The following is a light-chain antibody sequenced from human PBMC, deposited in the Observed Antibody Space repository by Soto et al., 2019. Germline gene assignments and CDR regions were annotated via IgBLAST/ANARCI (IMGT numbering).Light chain of an antibody. CDR3: CSFSGGPYV. CDR1: SSDVGGYNY. Sequence: QSALTQPRSVSGSPGQSVTISCTGTSSDVGGYNYVSWYQQHPGKAPKLLISDVSKRPPGVPDRFSGSKSGNTASLTISGLQAEDEAHYYCCSFSGGPYVFGVGTKVTVL. CDR2: DVS. V-gene: IGLV2-11*01. J-gene: IGLJ1*01.